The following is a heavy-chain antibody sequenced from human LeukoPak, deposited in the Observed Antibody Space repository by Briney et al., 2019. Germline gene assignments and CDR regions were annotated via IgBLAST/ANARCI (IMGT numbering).Heavy chain of an antibody. CDR1: EFTFNRYW. V-gene: IGHV3-23*01. Sequence: GGSLRLSCAASEFTFNRYWMSWVRQAPGKGLEWVSAISGCGGSTYYADSVRGRFTISTDNSKNTLHLQMNSLRAEDTAVYYCAKDLSSIAVAGFHYWGQGTLVTVSS. D-gene: IGHD6-19*01. J-gene: IGHJ4*02. CDR3: AKDLSSIAVAGFHY. CDR2: ISGCGGST.